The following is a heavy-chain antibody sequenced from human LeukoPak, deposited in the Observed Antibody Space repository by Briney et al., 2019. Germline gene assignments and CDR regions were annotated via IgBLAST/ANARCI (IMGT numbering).Heavy chain of an antibody. CDR3: SADRGWNDWFDP. V-gene: IGHV4-61*02. D-gene: IGHD1-1*01. CDR1: GDSISNDNYY. Sequence: SETLSLTCTVSGDSISNDNYYWNWIRQPAGKGLEWIGRIFSSGSSIYNPSLKSRVTMSVDTSKNQFSLKPNSVTAADTAVYYCSADRGWNDWFDPWGQGTLVTVSS. CDR2: IFSSGSS. J-gene: IGHJ5*02.